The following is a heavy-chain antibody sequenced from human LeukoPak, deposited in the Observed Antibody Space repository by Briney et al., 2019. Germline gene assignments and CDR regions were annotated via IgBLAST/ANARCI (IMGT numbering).Heavy chain of an antibody. J-gene: IGHJ6*04. CDR1: GGTLNIYA. Sequence: GASVKVSCKASGGTLNIYAISWMRQAPGQGLEWMGGIVPISGIVNYAQKFQDTVTITADESTNTVYMELSSLRSEDTAIYYCARARGALYASGSHYRFGMDVWGKGTTVIVSS. V-gene: IGHV1-69*13. D-gene: IGHD3-10*01. CDR3: ARARGALYASGSHYRFGMDV. CDR2: IVPISGIV.